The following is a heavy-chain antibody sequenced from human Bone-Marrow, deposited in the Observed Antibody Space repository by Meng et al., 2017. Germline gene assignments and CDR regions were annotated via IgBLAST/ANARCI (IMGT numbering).Heavy chain of an antibody. CDR2: INHSGST. J-gene: IGHJ4*02. CDR3: ARGDTAPGDY. D-gene: IGHD5-18*01. CDR1: GGSFCGYY. V-gene: IGHV4-34*01. Sequence: SETLSLTCAVYGGSFCGYYWSWIRQPPGKGLEWIGEINHSGSTNYNPSLKSRVTISVDTSKNQFSLKLSSVTAADTAVYYCARGDTAPGDYWGQGTLVTVSS.